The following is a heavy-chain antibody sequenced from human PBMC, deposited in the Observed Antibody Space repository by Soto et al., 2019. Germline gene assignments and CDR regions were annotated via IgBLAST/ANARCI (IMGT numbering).Heavy chain of an antibody. V-gene: IGHV4-31*03. Sequence: QVQLQESGPGLVKPSQTLSLTCTVSGGSNIRDGYYWSWIRQHPGKGLEWIAYISYSGSSYSNPSLQSRVTISADMSKNQFSLRLTSVTAADTAVYFCARATPAGSADFWGQGTLVTVSS. J-gene: IGHJ4*02. CDR1: GGSNIRDGYY. CDR2: ISYSGSS. CDR3: ARATPAGSADF. D-gene: IGHD2-2*01.